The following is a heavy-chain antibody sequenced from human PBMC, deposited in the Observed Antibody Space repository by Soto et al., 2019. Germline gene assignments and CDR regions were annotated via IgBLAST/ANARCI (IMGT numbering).Heavy chain of an antibody. D-gene: IGHD3-3*01. Sequence: QSQTLSLTCTVSGGSISSYYWSWIRQPPGKGLEWIGYIYYSGSTNYNPSLKSRVTISVDTSKNQFSLKLSSVTAADTAVYYCARTGVGPRDYDFWSGYYTGYYYYYMDVWGKGTTVTVSS. CDR3: ARTGVGPRDYDFWSGYYTGYYYYYMDV. J-gene: IGHJ6*03. CDR2: IYYSGST. V-gene: IGHV4-59*08. CDR1: GGSISSYY.